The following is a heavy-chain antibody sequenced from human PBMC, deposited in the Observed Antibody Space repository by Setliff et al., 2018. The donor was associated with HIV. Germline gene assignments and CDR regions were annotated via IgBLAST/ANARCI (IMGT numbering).Heavy chain of an antibody. J-gene: IGHJ4*02. D-gene: IGHD4-17*01. CDR2: ITNTGSST. V-gene: IGHV3-74*01. CDR3: MYGGRTATTH. CDR1: GFTFSSHW. Sequence: PGGSLRLSCAASGFTFSSHWMHWVRQAPGKGLVWVSHITNTGSSTNYADSVKGRFTISRDNAKYSLYLQMNTLRVEDTAVYYCMYGGRTATTHWGQGTLVTVSS.